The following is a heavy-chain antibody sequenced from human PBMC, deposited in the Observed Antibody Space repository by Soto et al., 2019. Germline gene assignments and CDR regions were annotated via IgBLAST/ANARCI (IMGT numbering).Heavy chain of an antibody. V-gene: IGHV3-23*01. J-gene: IGHJ4*02. D-gene: IGHD3-10*01. CDR2: ISGDGGST. CDR3: AKDLWFGELSPEDY. CDR1: GFTFSSYA. Sequence: VQLLESGGGLVQPGGSLRLSCAASGFTFSSYAKSWVRQAPGKGLEWVSTISGDGGSTYYADSVKGRFNIARDDSKNTVYLQMNSLRAEDTALYYCAKDLWFGELSPEDYWGQATLVTVSS.